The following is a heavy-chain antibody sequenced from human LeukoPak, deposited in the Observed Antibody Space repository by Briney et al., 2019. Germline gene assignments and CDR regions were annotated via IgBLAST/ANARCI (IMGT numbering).Heavy chain of an antibody. V-gene: IGHV1-8*03. CDR2: MNPNSGNT. J-gene: IGHJ4*02. D-gene: IGHD5-24*01. CDR1: GYTFTSYD. CDR3: ARGGDELADFDY. Sequence: GASVKVSCKASGYTFTSYDINWVRQATGQGLEWMGWMNPNSGNTGYAQKFQGRVTITRNTSISTAYMELSSLRSEDTAVYYCARGGDELADFDYWGQGTLVTVSS.